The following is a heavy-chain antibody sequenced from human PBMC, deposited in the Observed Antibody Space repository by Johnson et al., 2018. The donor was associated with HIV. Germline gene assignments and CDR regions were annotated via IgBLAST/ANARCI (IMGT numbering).Heavy chain of an antibody. D-gene: IGHD3-10*01. V-gene: IGHV3-20*04. Sequence: VQLVESGGGVVRPGGSLRLSCAASGFTFDDHGMSWVRQAPGKGLEWVSGINWNDGSTGYADSVKGRFTISRDNAKNSLYLQMNGLRAEDTAFYYCARDFVAFGECTAFDIWGQGTMVTVSS. CDR2: INWNDGST. J-gene: IGHJ3*02. CDR3: ARDFVAFGECTAFDI. CDR1: GFTFDDHG.